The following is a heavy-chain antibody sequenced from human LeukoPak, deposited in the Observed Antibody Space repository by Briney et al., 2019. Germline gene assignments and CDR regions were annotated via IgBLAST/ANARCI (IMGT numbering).Heavy chain of an antibody. CDR1: GFTFSSYA. CDR3: GRDFYQGDYANYFDY. Sequence: AGSLTLSCAASGFTFSSYAMHWVRQAPGKGLEWVAVISYDGSNKYYADSVKGRFTISRHNSKNTLYLQMNRMRAEETAVYCCGRDFYQGDYANYFDYWGQGALVTVSS. D-gene: IGHD4-17*01. J-gene: IGHJ4*02. V-gene: IGHV3-30-3*01. CDR2: ISYDGSNK.